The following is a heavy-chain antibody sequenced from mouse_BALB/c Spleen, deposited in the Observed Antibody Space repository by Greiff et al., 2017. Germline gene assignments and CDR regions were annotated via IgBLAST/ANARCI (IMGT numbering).Heavy chain of an antibody. J-gene: IGHJ1*01. D-gene: IGHD2-1*01. CDR3: NAGFYGNYVRYFDV. Sequence: VQLKESGAELVRSGASVKLSCTASGFNIKDYYMHWVKQRPEQGLEWIGWIDPENGDTEYAPKFQGKATMTADTSSNTAYLQLSSLTSEDTAVYYCNAGFYGNYVRYFDVWGAGTTVTVSS. V-gene: IGHV14-4*02. CDR2: IDPENGDT. CDR1: GFNIKDYY.